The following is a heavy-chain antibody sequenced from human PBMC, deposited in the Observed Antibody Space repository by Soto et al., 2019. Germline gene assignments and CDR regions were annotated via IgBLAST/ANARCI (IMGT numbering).Heavy chain of an antibody. V-gene: IGHV3-13*01. CDR3: ARGRRSGSYLDV. D-gene: IGHD3-3*01. J-gene: IGHJ6*03. CDR1: GFTFSNYD. Sequence: GGSLRLSCAASGFTFSNYDMHWVRQATGKGLEWVSAIGTTGDTYYPGSVKGRFTISRENAKNSFYLQMSSLRAGDTAVYYCARGRRSGSYLDVWGKGTTVTVSS. CDR2: IGTTGDT.